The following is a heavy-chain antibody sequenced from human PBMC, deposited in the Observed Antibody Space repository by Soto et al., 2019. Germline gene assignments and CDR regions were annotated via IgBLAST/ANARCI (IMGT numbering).Heavy chain of an antibody. Sequence: EVQLVESGGGLVKPGGSLTLSCAASGFSFSNAWINWVRQVPGKGLEWVGRIKSKTDGGTTDFAAPVKGRFAISRDDSNNMVYLQMNSLKTEDTAVYYCTTDSYISVVIGRIDYWGHGTLVTVSS. D-gene: IGHD6-25*01. CDR3: TTDSYISVVIGRIDY. J-gene: IGHJ4*01. CDR2: IKSKTDGGTT. CDR1: GFSFSNAW. V-gene: IGHV3-15*07.